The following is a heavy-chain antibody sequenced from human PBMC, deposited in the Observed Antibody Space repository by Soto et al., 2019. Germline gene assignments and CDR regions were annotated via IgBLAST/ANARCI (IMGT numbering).Heavy chain of an antibody. CDR1: GFAFSNYA. D-gene: IGHD6-6*01. Sequence: GGSLRLSCAASGFAFSNYAMHWVRQSPGKGLEWVSSISTSIDATYYADSVKGRFTISRDDSKNTLYLQMNSLRAEDSAVYYCAKDRTVAARNFDYWGQGTQVTVSS. J-gene: IGHJ4*02. V-gene: IGHV3-23*01. CDR2: ISTSIDAT. CDR3: AKDRTVAARNFDY.